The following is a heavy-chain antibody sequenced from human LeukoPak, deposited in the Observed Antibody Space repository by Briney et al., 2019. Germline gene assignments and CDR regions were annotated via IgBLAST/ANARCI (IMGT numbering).Heavy chain of an antibody. CDR1: GYTFTSYD. CDR2: INPSGGST. V-gene: IGHV1-46*01. CDR3: ARQPRAAAALNWFDP. D-gene: IGHD6-13*01. J-gene: IGHJ5*02. Sequence: ASVKVSCKASGYTFTSYDMHWVRQSPGQGLEGMGIINPSGGSTSYAQKFQGRVTMTRDTSTRTVYMELSSLRSEDTAVYYCARQPRAAAALNWFDPWGQGTLVTVSS.